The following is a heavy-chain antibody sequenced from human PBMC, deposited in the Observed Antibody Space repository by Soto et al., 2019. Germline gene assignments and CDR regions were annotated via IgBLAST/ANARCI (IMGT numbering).Heavy chain of an antibody. Sequence: ASVKVSCKASGGTFSSYAISWVRQAPGQGLEWMGGIIPIFGTANYAQKFQGRVTITADETTSTAYMELSSLRSEDTAVYYCARDHFDSSGYYYNAFDIRGQGTMVTVSS. D-gene: IGHD3-22*01. J-gene: IGHJ3*02. V-gene: IGHV1-69*13. CDR2: IIPIFGTA. CDR1: GGTFSSYA. CDR3: ARDHFDSSGYYYNAFDI.